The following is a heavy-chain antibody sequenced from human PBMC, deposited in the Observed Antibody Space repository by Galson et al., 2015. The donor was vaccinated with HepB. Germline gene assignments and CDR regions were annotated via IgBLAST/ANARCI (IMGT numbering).Heavy chain of an antibody. J-gene: IGHJ4*02. CDR2: INAGNGNT. D-gene: IGHD6-6*01. CDR1: GYTFSHYN. Sequence: SVKVSCKASGYTFSHYNMHWVRQAPGQRLEWMGLINAGNGNTKYSQKFQGRVTISRDTSASTVYIELSRLRSEDTAIYYCVRARYSSSPPEFWGQGTLVTVSS. CDR3: VRARYSSSPPEF. V-gene: IGHV1-3*01.